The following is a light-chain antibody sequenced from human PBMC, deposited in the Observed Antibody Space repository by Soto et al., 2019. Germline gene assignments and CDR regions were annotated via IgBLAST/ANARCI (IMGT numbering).Light chain of an antibody. J-gene: IGKJ2*01. Sequence: DIQMTQSPSSLSASVGDTVTITCQASQDISNYLNWYQQKPGKAPKLLIYDASNLETGVPSRFSGSGSGTDFTFTISSLQPEDIATYYCQQYDNLPYTVGQRTKLEIK. CDR2: DAS. CDR1: QDISNY. CDR3: QQYDNLPYT. V-gene: IGKV1-33*01.